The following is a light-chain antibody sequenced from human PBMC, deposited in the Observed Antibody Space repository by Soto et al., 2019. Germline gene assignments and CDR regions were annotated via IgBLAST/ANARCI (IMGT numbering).Light chain of an antibody. V-gene: IGLV3-21*04. CDR2: YDS. J-gene: IGLJ2*01. CDR1: NIGSKG. Sequence: SYVLTQAPSVSVAPGKTATITCGGNNIGSKGVHWYQQKPGQAPVLVIYYDSDRPSGIPERFSGSNSGSTATLTISRVEAGDEGDYYCQVWDIGSGVAFGGGTKLTVL. CDR3: QVWDIGSGVA.